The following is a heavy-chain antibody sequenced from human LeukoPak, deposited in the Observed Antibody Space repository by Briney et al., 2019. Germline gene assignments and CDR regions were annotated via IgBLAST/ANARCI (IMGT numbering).Heavy chain of an antibody. CDR2: IIPIFGTA. Sequence: SVKVSCKAPGGTFSSYAISWVRQAPGQGLEWMGGIIPIFGTANYAQKFQGRVTITADESTSTAYMELSSLRSEDTAVYYCARSPGYSSSWLPFDYWGQGTLVTVSS. CDR1: GGTFSSYA. CDR3: ARSPGYSSSWLPFDY. J-gene: IGHJ4*02. D-gene: IGHD6-13*01. V-gene: IGHV1-69*01.